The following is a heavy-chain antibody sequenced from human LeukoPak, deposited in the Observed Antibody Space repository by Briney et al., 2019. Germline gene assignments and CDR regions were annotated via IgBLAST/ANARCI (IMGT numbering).Heavy chain of an antibody. Sequence: GGSLSLSCAASGFTFSKFAMSWVRQAPGKGLEGVSGVSSSCGSTYYADSVKGRFTISRDNSKNTLYLQMSSLRVEDTAIYSCAKDELAAANTAMTYFDYWGQGTLVIVSS. CDR2: VSSSCGST. CDR1: GFTFSKFA. CDR3: AKDELAAANTAMTYFDY. J-gene: IGHJ4*02. V-gene: IGHV3-23*01. D-gene: IGHD5-18*01.